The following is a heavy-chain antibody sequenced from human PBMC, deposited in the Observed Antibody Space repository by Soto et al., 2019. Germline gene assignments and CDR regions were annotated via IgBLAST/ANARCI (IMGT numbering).Heavy chain of an antibody. J-gene: IGHJ6*02. V-gene: IGHV1-69*01. CDR2: FIPMFNRP. CDR1: GGTFSSYA. CDR3: ARGQFHHVSNYYYALDV. Sequence: QVQLVQSGAEVKKPGSSVKVSCKASGGTFSSYALSWVRQAPGQGLEWMGGFIPMFNRPHSARKFQGRVTITADESTRTAYMDLSSLRSEDTAVYYCARGQFHHVSNYYYALDVWGQGTTVTVAS.